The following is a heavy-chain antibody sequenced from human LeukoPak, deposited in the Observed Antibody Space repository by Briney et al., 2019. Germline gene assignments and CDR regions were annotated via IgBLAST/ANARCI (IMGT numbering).Heavy chain of an antibody. V-gene: IGHV3-11*04. CDR1: GFTFSDYY. CDR3: ARVDCSSSSCYELDY. D-gene: IGHD2-2*01. Sequence: PGGSLRLSCAGSGFTFSDYYMSWIRQAPGKGLEWVSYISSSDSTIYYADSVKGRFTISRDNGKNSLYLQMNSLRVEDTAVYYCARVDCSSSSCYELDYWGQGTLVTVSS. CDR2: ISSSDSTI. J-gene: IGHJ4*02.